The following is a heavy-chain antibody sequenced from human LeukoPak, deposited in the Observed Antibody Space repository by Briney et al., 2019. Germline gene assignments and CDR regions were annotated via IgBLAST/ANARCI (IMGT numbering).Heavy chain of an antibody. Sequence: GGSLRLSCAASGFTFNTYAMEWVRQAPGKGLEWVSAITGSGDSTSYADSAKGRFTISRDNSRNTLHLQMNSLRAEDTAVYYCAKATRATSGYGMDVWGQGTTVTVSS. CDR3: AKATRATSGYGMDV. CDR1: GFTFNTYA. V-gene: IGHV3-23*01. J-gene: IGHJ6*02. D-gene: IGHD1-26*01. CDR2: ITGSGDST.